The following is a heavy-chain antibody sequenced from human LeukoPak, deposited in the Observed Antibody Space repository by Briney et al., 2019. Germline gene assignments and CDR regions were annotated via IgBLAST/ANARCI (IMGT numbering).Heavy chain of an antibody. D-gene: IGHD5-24*01. CDR1: GYTFTSYA. CDR3: ARDRYGDGFAHLDY. Sequence: ASVKLFCRAFGYTFTSYAIHWVRQAPGQGLEWMGWITPSGGTNYPQKFQGRVAITWDTSITTAYMDLSRLTSDDTAVYYCARDRYGDGFAHLDYWGQGALVTVSS. CDR2: ITPSGGT. J-gene: IGHJ4*02. V-gene: IGHV1-2*02.